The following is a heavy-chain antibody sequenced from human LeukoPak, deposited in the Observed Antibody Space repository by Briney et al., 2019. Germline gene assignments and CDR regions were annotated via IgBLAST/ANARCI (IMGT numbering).Heavy chain of an antibody. CDR3: ARTRGYSDYELDY. Sequence: ASVKVSCKASGYTFTSYYMHWVRQAPGQGLEWMGIINLSGGTTRHAQRFQGRVTMTRDTSTSTVYMELSSLRSEDTAVYHCARTRGYSDYELDYWGQGTLVTVSS. D-gene: IGHD5-12*01. CDR2: INLSGGTT. V-gene: IGHV1-46*01. CDR1: GYTFTSYY. J-gene: IGHJ4*02.